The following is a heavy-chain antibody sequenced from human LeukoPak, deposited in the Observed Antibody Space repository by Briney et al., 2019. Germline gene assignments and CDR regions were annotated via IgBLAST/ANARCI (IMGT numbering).Heavy chain of an antibody. CDR2: ISAYNGNT. V-gene: IGHV1-18*01. Sequence: ASVKVSCKVSGYTLTELSMHWVRQAPGQGLEWMGWISAYNGNTNYAQKLQGRVTMTTDTSTSTAYMELRSLGSDDTAVYYCARDDCSSTSCYYYYYGMDVWGQGTTVTVSS. CDR1: GYTLTELS. CDR3: ARDDCSSTSCYYYYYGMDV. J-gene: IGHJ6*02. D-gene: IGHD2-2*01.